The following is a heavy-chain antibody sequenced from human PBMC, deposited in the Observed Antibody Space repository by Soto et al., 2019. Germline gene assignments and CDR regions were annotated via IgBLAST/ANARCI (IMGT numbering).Heavy chain of an antibody. D-gene: IGHD5-12*01. CDR1: GGSISSYY. CDR2: IYYSGST. V-gene: IGHV4-59*01. CDR3: ARSRDGYNPLDY. J-gene: IGHJ4*02. Sequence: PSETLSLTCTVSGGSISSYYWSWIRQPPGKGLEWIGYIYYSGSTNYNPSLKSRVTISVDTSKNQFSLKLSSVTAADTAVYYCARSRDGYNPLDYWGQGTLVTVS.